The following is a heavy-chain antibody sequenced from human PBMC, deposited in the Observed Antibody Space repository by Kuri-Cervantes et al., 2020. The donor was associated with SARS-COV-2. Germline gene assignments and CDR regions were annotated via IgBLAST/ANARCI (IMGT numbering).Heavy chain of an antibody. CDR1: GFTFSSYS. D-gene: IGHD2-2*01. Sequence: GGSLRLSCAASGFTFSSYSMNWVRQAPGKGLEWVSFISSSSIYIYYADSVKGRFNISRDNAKNSLYLQMNRLRAEDTAVYHCARDGGPRYCSSTSCDLRYYYGMDVWGQGTTVTVSS. J-gene: IGHJ6*02. CDR3: ARDGGPRYCSSTSCDLRYYYGMDV. CDR2: ISSSSIYI. V-gene: IGHV3-21*01.